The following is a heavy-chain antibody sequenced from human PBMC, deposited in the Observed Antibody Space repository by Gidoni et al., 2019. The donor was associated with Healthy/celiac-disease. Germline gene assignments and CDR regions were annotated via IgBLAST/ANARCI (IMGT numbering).Heavy chain of an antibody. J-gene: IGHJ4*02. D-gene: IGHD1-20*01. CDR1: GFIFSSYA. Sequence: QVQLVEPGGGVVPPGSALRLSCAASGFIFSSYAMHWVRQAPGKGLEWVSVILYDGRNKYYADSVKGRFTISRDNSKNTLYLQMNSLRAEDTAVYYCARVKYNWNEGFDYWGQGTLVTVSS. V-gene: IGHV3-30*01. CDR2: ILYDGRNK. CDR3: ARVKYNWNEGFDY.